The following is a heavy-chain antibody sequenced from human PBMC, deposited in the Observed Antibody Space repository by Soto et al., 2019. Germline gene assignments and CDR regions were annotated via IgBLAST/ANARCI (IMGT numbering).Heavy chain of an antibody. Sequence: GGSLRLSCAASGFTFNRYAMHWVRQAPGKGLEWVAFISFGGSDSYYADSVKGRFALSRDNSKNTMYLEMNSLRPEDTAVYYCGKHNGYGSGRNTHFGVAVWGQGTAVTVSS. CDR1: GFTFNRYA. J-gene: IGHJ6*02. CDR2: ISFGGSDS. V-gene: IGHV3-30*09. D-gene: IGHD3-10*01. CDR3: GKHNGYGSGRNTHFGVAV.